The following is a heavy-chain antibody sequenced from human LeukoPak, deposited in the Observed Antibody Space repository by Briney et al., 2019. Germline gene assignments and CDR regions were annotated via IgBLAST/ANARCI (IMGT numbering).Heavy chain of an antibody. CDR1: GFTFSSYA. J-gene: IGHJ6*03. V-gene: IGHV3-23*01. Sequence: GGSLRLSCAASGFTFSSYAMNWVRQAPGKGLEWVSIIRGSGGSTYYADSVKGRFTISRDNSKNTLYLQLNSLRVEDTAVYYCAKNRGAGSHYYYHMNVWGKGTTVTVSS. CDR3: AKNRGAGSHYYYHMNV. D-gene: IGHD1-26*01. CDR2: IRGSGGST.